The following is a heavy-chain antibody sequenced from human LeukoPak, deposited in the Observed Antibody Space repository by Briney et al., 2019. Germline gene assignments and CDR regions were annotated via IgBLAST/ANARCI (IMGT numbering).Heavy chain of an antibody. V-gene: IGHV3-7*01. J-gene: IGHJ6*03. Sequence: TGVSLRLSCAASGFTFSSYWMSWVRQAPGKGLDFVANIKPDGSDKYYVDSVKGRFTISRDNAKNSLYLQMNSLRAEDTAVYYCLRERRAYDILTGYYGLDYYYYMDVWGKGTTVTISS. CDR2: IKPDGSDK. D-gene: IGHD3-9*01. CDR1: GFTFSSYW. CDR3: LRERRAYDILTGYYGLDYYYYMDV.